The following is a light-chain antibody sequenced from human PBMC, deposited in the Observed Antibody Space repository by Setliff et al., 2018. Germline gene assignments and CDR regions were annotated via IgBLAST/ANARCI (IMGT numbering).Light chain of an antibody. J-gene: IGLJ1*01. CDR1: SSDISVYNY. CDR2: EVS. V-gene: IGLV2-8*01. Sequence: QSALTQPPSASGSPGQSVTISCTGTSSDISVYNYVSWYQQHPGKAPKLMIYEVSKRPTGVPDRFSGSKSGNTASLTISGLQPEDEADYYCSSYEGGNNYVFGSGTKVTV. CDR3: SSYEGGNNYV.